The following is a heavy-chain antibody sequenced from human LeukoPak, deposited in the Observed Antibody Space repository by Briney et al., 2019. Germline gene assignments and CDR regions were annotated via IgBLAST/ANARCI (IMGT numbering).Heavy chain of an antibody. V-gene: IGHV1-2*06. Sequence: PSVKLSCKASGYTFTGYYMHWVRQAPGQGLEWMGRINPNSGGTNYAQKFQGRVTMTRDTSISTAYMELSRLRSDDTAVYYCARSGVAWEPLSWSQATLVTVSS. CDR2: INPNSGGT. D-gene: IGHD1-26*01. CDR3: ARSGVAWEPLS. CDR1: GYTFTGYY. J-gene: IGHJ4*02.